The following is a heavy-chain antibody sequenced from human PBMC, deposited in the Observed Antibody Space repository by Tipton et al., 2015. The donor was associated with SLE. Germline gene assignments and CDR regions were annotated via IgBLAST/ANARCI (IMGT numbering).Heavy chain of an antibody. Sequence: QLVQSGAEVKEPGASVRVSCKASGYTFSSFGITWVRQAPGQGLEWMGWISAYNGNTNYAQKLQGRVTMTTDTSTSTAYMELRSLRSDDTAVYYCARGAPKTVVATYYYMDVWGKGTTVTVSS. V-gene: IGHV1-18*01. CDR1: GYTFSSFG. CDR3: ARGAPKTVVATYYYMDV. D-gene: IGHD2-2*01. J-gene: IGHJ6*03. CDR2: ISAYNGNT.